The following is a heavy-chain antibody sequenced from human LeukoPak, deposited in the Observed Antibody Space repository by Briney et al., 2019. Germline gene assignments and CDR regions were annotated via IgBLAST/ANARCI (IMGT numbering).Heavy chain of an antibody. CDR1: GFTFSSYA. V-gene: IGHV3-30-3*01. J-gene: IGHJ3*02. Sequence: GRSLRLSCAASGFTFSSYAMHWVRQAPGKGLEWVAVISYDGSNKYYADSVKGRFTISRDNSKNTLYLQMNSLRAEDTAVYYCARESGYCSGGSCYSYAFDIWGQGTMVTVSS. D-gene: IGHD2-15*01. CDR3: ARESGYCSGGSCYSYAFDI. CDR2: ISYDGSNK.